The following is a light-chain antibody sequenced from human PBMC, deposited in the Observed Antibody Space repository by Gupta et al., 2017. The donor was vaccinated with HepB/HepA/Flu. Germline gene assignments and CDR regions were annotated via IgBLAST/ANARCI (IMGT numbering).Light chain of an antibody. J-gene: IGKJ2*03. CDR1: QSINSY. Sequence: QMTPSPLSLSASVGDRVTLICRASQSINSYLNWYQQKVGTAPRLLIYATSTLQSGVPSRFTGSGYGTDFTLSINGLQPEDVATYYCQQTYTAPTSFGQGTKLEIK. CDR2: ATS. CDR3: QQTYTAPTS. V-gene: IGKV1-39*01.